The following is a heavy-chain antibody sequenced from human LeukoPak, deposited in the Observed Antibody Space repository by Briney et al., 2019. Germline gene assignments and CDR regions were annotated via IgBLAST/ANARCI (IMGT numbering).Heavy chain of an antibody. D-gene: IGHD3-3*01. J-gene: IGHJ4*02. CDR2: IGSSGSAI. CDR1: GGSFSGYY. Sequence: LSLTCAVYGGSFSGYYWSWIRQAPGKGLEWISYIGSSGSAIYYADSVKGRFTISRDNAKNSLFLQMNSLRAEDTAVYYCARDIPTFGVVIGFDYWGQGTLVTVSS. CDR3: ARDIPTFGVVIGFDY. V-gene: IGHV3-11*01.